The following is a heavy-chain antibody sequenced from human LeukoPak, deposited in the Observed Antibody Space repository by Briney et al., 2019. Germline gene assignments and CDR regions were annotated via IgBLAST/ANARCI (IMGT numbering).Heavy chain of an antibody. CDR1: GYTFTGYY. J-gene: IGHJ4*02. D-gene: IGHD6-6*01. CDR3: ARDMYSSSLPPFDY. Sequence: GASVKVSCKASGYTFTGYYMHWVRRAPGQGLEWMGWINPNSGGTNYAQKFQGRVTMTRDTSISTAYMELSRLRSDDTAVYYCARDMYSSSLPPFDYWGQGTLVTVSS. V-gene: IGHV1-2*02. CDR2: INPNSGGT.